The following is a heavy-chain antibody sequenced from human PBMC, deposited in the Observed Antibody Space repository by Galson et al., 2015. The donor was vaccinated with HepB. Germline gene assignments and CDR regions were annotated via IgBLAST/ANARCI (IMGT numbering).Heavy chain of an antibody. D-gene: IGHD1-26*01. CDR1: GFTFSSYA. V-gene: IGHV3-30*04. CDR3: ARDRSGWELLGLFDY. CDR2: ISYDGSNK. J-gene: IGHJ4*02. Sequence: SLRLSCAASGFTFSSYAMHWVRQAPGKGLEWVAVISYDGSNKYYADSVKGRFTISRDNSKNTLYLQMNSLRAEDTAVYYCARDRSGWELLGLFDYWGQGTLVTVSS.